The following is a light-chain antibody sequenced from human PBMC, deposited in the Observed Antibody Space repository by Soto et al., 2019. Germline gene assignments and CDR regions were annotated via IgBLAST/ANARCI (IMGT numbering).Light chain of an antibody. Sequence: DIQMTQSPSSLSASVGDRVTISCRASQGIRKDLGWYQQKPGKAPRRLIYGASILQSGVPSRFSGSGSGKEFTLTISSLQPEDFATYYCLQHNSYPRTFGQGTKVEVK. J-gene: IGKJ1*01. CDR1: QGIRKD. V-gene: IGKV1-17*01. CDR3: LQHNSYPRT. CDR2: GAS.